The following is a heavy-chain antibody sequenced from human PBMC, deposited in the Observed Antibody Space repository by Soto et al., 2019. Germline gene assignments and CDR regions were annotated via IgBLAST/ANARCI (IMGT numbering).Heavy chain of an antibody. D-gene: IGHD3-22*01. CDR1: GVSFSGYY. CDR2: INHSGST. V-gene: IGHV4-34*01. Sequence: ASETLPLPCAVYGVSFSGYYWLWIRQPPGKGLEWIGEINHSGSTNYNPSLKSRVTISADPSKNQFSLKLTSVTAADTAVYFCARHYWGYDTSGYYGYWGQGTLVTVSS. CDR3: ARHYWGYDTSGYYGY. J-gene: IGHJ4*02.